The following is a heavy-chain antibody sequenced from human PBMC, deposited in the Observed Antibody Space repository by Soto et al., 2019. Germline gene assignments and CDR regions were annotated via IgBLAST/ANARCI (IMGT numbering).Heavy chain of an antibody. D-gene: IGHD2-2*01. J-gene: IGHJ6*02. CDR3: ARAYCSYTSCYVAGYYYGMDV. V-gene: IGHV5-51*01. CDR2: IYPGDSDT. CDR1: GYSFTSYW. Sequence: PGESLKISCKGSGYSFTSYWIGWVRQMPGKGLEWMGIIYPGDSDTRYSPSFQGQVTISADKSISTAYLQWSSLRADDTAVHYCARAYCSYTSCYVAGYYYGMDVWGQGTTVTVSS.